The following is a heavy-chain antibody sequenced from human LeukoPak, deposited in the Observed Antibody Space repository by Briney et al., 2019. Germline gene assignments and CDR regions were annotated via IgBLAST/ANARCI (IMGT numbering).Heavy chain of an antibody. CDR3: ARGGPGKRGYSGYEPKINCYLQDL. J-gene: IGHJ6*04. D-gene: IGHD5-12*01. CDR1: GFTFSSYD. V-gene: IGHV3-13*01. Sequence: GGSLRHSCAASGFTFSSYDMHWVRQATGKGLEWVSAIGTAGDTYYPGSVKGRFTISRENAKNSLYLQMNSLRAEDTAVYYCARGGPGKRGYSGYEPKINCYLQDLWGKGTTVTVSS. CDR2: IGTAGDT.